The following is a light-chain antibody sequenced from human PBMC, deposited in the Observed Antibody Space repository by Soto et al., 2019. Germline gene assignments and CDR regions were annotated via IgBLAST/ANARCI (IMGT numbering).Light chain of an antibody. CDR1: QSISNW. CDR3: QQYYSS. V-gene: IGKV1-5*03. J-gene: IGKJ2*01. CDR2: KAS. Sequence: DIQMTQSPSTLSAFVGDRVTITCRASQSISNWLAWYQQKPGKAPKLLIYKASSLESGVPSRFSGSGSVTDFTLTISSLQPDDCATYYCQQYYSSFGKGTKVEI.